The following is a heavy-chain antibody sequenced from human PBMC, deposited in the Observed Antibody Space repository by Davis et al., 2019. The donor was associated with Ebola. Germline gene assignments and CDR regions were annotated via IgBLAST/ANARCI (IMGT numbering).Heavy chain of an antibody. J-gene: IGHJ4*02. Sequence: AASVKVSCKASGGTFSSYAISRVRQAPGQGLEWMGGIIPIFGTANYAQKFQGRVTITADESTSTAYMELSSLRSEDTAVYYCARDITMVRGASYFDYWGQGTLVTVSS. D-gene: IGHD3-10*01. V-gene: IGHV1-69*01. CDR1: GGTFSSYA. CDR2: IIPIFGTA. CDR3: ARDITMVRGASYFDY.